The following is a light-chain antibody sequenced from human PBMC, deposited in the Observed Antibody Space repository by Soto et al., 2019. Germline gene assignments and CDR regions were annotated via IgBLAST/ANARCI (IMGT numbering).Light chain of an antibody. CDR1: PSVSGN. CDR3: QQYNNWPPS. J-gene: IGKJ1*01. Sequence: EIVMTQSPATLSVSPGERATLSCRASPSVSGNLAWYQQKPGQAPRLLIYGASTRATGIPARFSGSGSGTDSTLTISSLQSEDFAVYYCQQYNNWPPSFGQGTKVEIK. V-gene: IGKV3-15*01. CDR2: GAS.